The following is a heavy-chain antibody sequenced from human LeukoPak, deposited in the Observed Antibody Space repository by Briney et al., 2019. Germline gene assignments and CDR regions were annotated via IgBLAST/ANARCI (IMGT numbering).Heavy chain of an antibody. J-gene: IGHJ4*02. D-gene: IGHD1-26*01. V-gene: IGHV1-8*01. CDR2: MNPNSGNT. CDR1: GYTFTSYD. CDR3: ARGASGSYYEAYYFDY. Sequence: ASVKVSCKASGYTFTSYDINWVRQATGQGLEWMGWMNPNSGNTGYAQKFQGRVTITRNTSISTAYMELSSLRSEDTAVYYCARGASGSYYEAYYFDYWGQGTLVTVSS.